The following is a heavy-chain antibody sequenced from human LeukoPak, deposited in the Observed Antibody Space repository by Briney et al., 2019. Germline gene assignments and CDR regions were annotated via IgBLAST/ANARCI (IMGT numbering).Heavy chain of an antibody. D-gene: IGHD2-2*01. J-gene: IGHJ3*02. CDR2: ISGSGGST. V-gene: IGHV3-23*01. Sequence: PAGSLRLSCAASGFIFSNYAMSWVRQAPGKGLEWVSAISGSGGSTYYADSVKGRFTISRDNSKNTLYLQMNSLRAEDTAVYYCAKDLGDIVVVPAAMALGDAFDIWGQGTMVTVSS. CDR3: AKDLGDIVVVPAAMALGDAFDI. CDR1: GFIFSNYA.